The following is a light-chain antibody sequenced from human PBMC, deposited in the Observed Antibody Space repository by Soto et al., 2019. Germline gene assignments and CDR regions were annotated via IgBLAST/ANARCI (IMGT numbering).Light chain of an antibody. Sequence: EIVLTQSPGTLSLSPGERATISCRASQSVSSSYLAWYQQKPGQAPRLLIYGASSSATGIPDRFSGSGSGTDFTLTISRLEPEDFAVYYFQQYGSSPRTFGQGTKVEIK. CDR3: QQYGSSPRT. V-gene: IGKV3-20*01. CDR2: GAS. J-gene: IGKJ1*01. CDR1: QSVSSSY.